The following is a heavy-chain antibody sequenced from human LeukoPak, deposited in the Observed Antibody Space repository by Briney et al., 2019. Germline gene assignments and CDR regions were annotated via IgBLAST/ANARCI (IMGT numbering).Heavy chain of an antibody. Sequence: GGSLRLSCAASGFTFSSYGMHWVRQAPGKGLEWVAVISYDGSNKYYADSVKGRLTISRDNSKNTLYLQMNSLRAEDTAVYYRAKDKGGIAAAVFDYWGQGTLVTVSS. CDR1: GFTFSSYG. D-gene: IGHD6-13*01. V-gene: IGHV3-30*18. J-gene: IGHJ4*02. CDR3: AKDKGGIAAAVFDY. CDR2: ISYDGSNK.